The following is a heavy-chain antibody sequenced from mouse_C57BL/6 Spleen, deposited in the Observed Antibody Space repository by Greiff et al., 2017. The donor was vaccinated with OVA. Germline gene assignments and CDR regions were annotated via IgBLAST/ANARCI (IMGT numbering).Heavy chain of an antibody. CDR2: ISSGGSYT. V-gene: IGHV5-6*01. CDR3: ARHTVDFDY. D-gene: IGHD1-1*01. J-gene: IGHJ2*01. Sequence: EVQGVESGGDLVKPGGSLKLSCAASGFTFSSYGMSWVRQTPDKRLEWVATISSGGSYTYYPDSVKGRFTISRDNAKNTLYLQMSSLKSEDTAMYYCARHTVDFDYWGQGTTLTVSS. CDR1: GFTFSSYG.